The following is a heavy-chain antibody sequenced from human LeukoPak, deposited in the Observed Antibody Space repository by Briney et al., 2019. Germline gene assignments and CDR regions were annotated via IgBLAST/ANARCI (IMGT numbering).Heavy chain of an antibody. D-gene: IGHD2-21*01. Sequence: PGRSLGLSCATSGFTFSSYAMHWVRQAPGKGLEWVALISYDGINQYYADSVKGRFIISRDNSKNTLYLQLNSLRLEDTAVYYCTLTTFCVVYYFDYWGQGTLVTVSS. J-gene: IGHJ4*02. CDR2: ISYDGINQ. CDR3: TLTTFCVVYYFDY. CDR1: GFTFSSYA. V-gene: IGHV3-30*04.